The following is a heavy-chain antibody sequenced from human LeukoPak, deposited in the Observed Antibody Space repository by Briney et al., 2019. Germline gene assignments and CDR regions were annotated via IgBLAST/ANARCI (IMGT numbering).Heavy chain of an antibody. Sequence: GASVTVSCKASGDTFTDYYMYWVRQAPGQGPEWMGWVNLNSGGTQYVQNFQGRVTMTRDTSISTAYMELTSLTSDDTAMYFCARVALAGSRIHLLDNWGQGTLVTVSS. J-gene: IGHJ4*02. CDR2: VNLNSGGT. V-gene: IGHV1-2*02. CDR3: ARVALAGSRIHLLDN. D-gene: IGHD5-18*01. CDR1: GDTFTDYY.